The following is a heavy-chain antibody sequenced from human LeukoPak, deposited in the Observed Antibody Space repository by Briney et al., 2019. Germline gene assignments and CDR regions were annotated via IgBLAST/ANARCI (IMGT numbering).Heavy chain of an antibody. Sequence: PGGSLRLSCAASRFTFSNYWMHCVRQAPGKGPVCVSRLKSDGSRTIFADSVQGRFTISRDNGKNTLYLQMNSLRAGDTAVYYCARGGETSNWYPGYFDYWGQGALVTVSS. D-gene: IGHD6-13*01. J-gene: IGHJ4*02. CDR1: RFTFSNYW. CDR3: ARGGETSNWYPGYFDY. CDR2: LKSDGSRT. V-gene: IGHV3-74*01.